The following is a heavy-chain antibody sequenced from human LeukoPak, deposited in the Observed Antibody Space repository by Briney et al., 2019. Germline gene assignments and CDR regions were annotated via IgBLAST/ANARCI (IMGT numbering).Heavy chain of an antibody. J-gene: IGHJ6*03. D-gene: IGHD3-3*01. CDR3: AKDQLGAYYDFWSGYGSFDYYLDV. CDR1: GFTFSSYG. CDR2: ISYDGSNK. V-gene: IGHV3-30*18. Sequence: GGSLRLSCAASGFTFSSYGMHWVRQAPGKGLEWVAVISYDGSNKYYADSVKGRFTISRDNSKNTLYLQMNSLRAEDTAVYYCAKDQLGAYYDFWSGYGSFDYYLDVWGKGTTVTVSS.